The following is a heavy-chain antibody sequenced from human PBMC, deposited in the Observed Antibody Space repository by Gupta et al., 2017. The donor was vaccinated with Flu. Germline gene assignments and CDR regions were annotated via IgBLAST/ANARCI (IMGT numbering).Heavy chain of an antibody. J-gene: IGHJ4*02. V-gene: IGHV1-69*01. CDR3: ARDLLSCYDMPQPSGD. CDR2: IIPIFGTA. Sequence: QVHLVQSGAEVKKPGSSVKVSCKAPGDTFSEYEFNWVRQAPGQGLEGMGGIIPIFGTANYAQHCHGRVAITADESTSTAYMELSSLRSEDTAVYYCARDLLSCYDMPQPSGDWGQGTLVTVSS. CDR1: GDTFSEYE. D-gene: IGHD5-12*01.